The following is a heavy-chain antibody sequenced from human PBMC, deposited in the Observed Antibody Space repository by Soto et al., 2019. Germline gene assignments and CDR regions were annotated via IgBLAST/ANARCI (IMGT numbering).Heavy chain of an antibody. CDR2: ISAYNGNT. CDR1: GYTFTSYG. J-gene: IGHJ6*02. CDR3: ARNYDYVWGSYRLSPDV. D-gene: IGHD3-16*02. Sequence: ALVKVSCKASGYTFTSYGISWVRQAPGQGLEWMGWISAYNGNTNYAQKLQGRVTMTTDTSTSTAYMELRSLRSDDAAVYYCARNYDYVWGSYRLSPDVWGQGTTVTVSS. V-gene: IGHV1-18*01.